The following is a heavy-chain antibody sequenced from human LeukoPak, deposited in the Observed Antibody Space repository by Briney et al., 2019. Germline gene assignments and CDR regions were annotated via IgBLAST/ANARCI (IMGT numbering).Heavy chain of an antibody. J-gene: IGHJ4*02. Sequence: PSETLSLTRTVSGYSISSGYYWGWIRQPPGKGLEWIGSIYHSGSTYYNPSLKSRVTISVDTSKNQFSLKLSSVTAADTAVYYCARGGIEGYWGQGTLVTVSS. CDR1: GYSISSGYY. D-gene: IGHD1-1*01. V-gene: IGHV4-38-2*02. CDR3: ARGGIEGY. CDR2: IYHSGST.